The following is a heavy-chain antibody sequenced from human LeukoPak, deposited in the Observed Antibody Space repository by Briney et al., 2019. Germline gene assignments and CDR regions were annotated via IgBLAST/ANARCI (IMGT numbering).Heavy chain of an antibody. CDR3: ARARGTMIVVAHGTY. CDR2: ISSSGSTI. J-gene: IGHJ4*02. D-gene: IGHD3-22*01. Sequence: PGGSLRLSCAASGFTFSDYYMSWIRQAPGKGLEWVSYISSSGSTIYYADSVKGRFTISRDNAKNLLYLQMNSLRAEDTAVYYCARARGTMIVVAHGTYWGQGTLVTVSS. CDR1: GFTFSDYY. V-gene: IGHV3-11*01.